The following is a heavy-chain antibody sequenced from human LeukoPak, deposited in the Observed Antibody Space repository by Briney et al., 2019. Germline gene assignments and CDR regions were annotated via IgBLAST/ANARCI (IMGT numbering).Heavy chain of an antibody. V-gene: IGHV1-2*02. D-gene: IGHD5-18*01. CDR2: IDANTGGT. Sequence: GASVKVSCRASGYTFTDYYIHWVRQAPGQGREWMGWIDANTGGTNFAQKFQGRVTMTRDTSITTAYMELSRLRFDDTAVYYCARPRAFSYGQMYYFDYWGQGALVTVSS. CDR3: ARPRAFSYGQMYYFDY. J-gene: IGHJ4*02. CDR1: GYTFTDYY.